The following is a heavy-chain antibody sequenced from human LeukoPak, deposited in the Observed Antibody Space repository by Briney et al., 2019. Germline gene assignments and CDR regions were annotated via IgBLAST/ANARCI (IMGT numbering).Heavy chain of an antibody. CDR2: ISSSGTTI. CDR1: GFTFSNYN. Sequence: PGGSLRLSCAASGFTFSNYNINWVRQAPGKGLEWVSYISSSGTTIYYADSVKGRFTISRDNAENSLYLQMNSLRDEDTAVYYCARDCLGELSTIDYWGQGTLVTVSS. CDR3: ARDCLGELSTIDY. D-gene: IGHD3-16*02. J-gene: IGHJ4*02. V-gene: IGHV3-48*02.